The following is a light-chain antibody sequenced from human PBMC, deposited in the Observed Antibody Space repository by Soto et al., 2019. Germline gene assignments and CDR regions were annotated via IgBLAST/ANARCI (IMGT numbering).Light chain of an antibody. CDR1: ASDIGRYNY. CDR2: EVT. CDR3: NSSVGSNNYV. V-gene: IGLV2-8*01. Sequence: QSALTQPPSASGSPGQSVTISCIGTASDIGRYNYVSWYQHHPGKAPKLIIYEVTKRPSGVPDRFSGSKAGNTASLTVSGLQADDEADYYCNSSVGSNNYVFGTGTKVTVL. J-gene: IGLJ1*01.